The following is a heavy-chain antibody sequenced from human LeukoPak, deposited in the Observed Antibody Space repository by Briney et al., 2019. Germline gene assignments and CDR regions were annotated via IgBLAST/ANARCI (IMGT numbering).Heavy chain of an antibody. D-gene: IGHD3-16*01. J-gene: IGHJ4*02. Sequence: WGWIXXPPGKGLVWIGEIVHSGYTNYTSSLKSRVTMSVDRAKNQIYLYLNSVSGADTAVEHCARGSDYVWGDWGQGTLVTVSS. CDR3: ARGSDYVWGD. CDR2: IVHSGYT. V-gene: IGHV4-34*01.